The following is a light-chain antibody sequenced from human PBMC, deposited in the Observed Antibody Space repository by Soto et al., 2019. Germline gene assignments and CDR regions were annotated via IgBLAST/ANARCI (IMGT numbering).Light chain of an antibody. V-gene: IGLV2-23*02. CDR2: EVI. J-gene: IGLJ2*01. CDR3: CSYAGSTSLV. Sequence: QSVLTQPASVSGSPGQSITISCTGTSSDVGSYNLVSWYQQHPGKAPKVIIYEVIKRPSGVSNRFSGSKSGNTASLTISGLQAEDEDDYYCCSYAGSTSLVFGGGTKVTVL. CDR1: SSDVGSYNL.